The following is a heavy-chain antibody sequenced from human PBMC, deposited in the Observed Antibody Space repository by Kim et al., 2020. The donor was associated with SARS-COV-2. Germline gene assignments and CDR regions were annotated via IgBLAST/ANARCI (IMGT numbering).Heavy chain of an antibody. J-gene: IGHJ4*02. Sequence: ASVKVSCKASGYTFTSYGISWVRQAPGQGLEWMGWISAYNGNTNYAQKLQGRVTMTTDTSTSTAYMELRSLRSDDTAMYYCARDRSILNVLLWFGVGPNDYWGQGTLVTVSS. CDR2: ISAYNGNT. D-gene: IGHD3-10*01. CDR1: GYTFTSYG. V-gene: IGHV1-18*01. CDR3: ARDRSILNVLLWFGVGPNDY.